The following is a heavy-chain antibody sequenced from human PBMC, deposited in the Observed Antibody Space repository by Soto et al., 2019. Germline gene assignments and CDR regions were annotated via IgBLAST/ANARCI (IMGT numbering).Heavy chain of an antibody. Sequence: GESLKISCKGSGYSFTSYWIGWVRQMPGKGLEWMGIIYPGDSDTRYSPSFQGQVTISADKSISTAYLQWSSLKASDTAMYYCARRRPGYSSGWYFSMGNWFDPWGQGTLVTVSS. D-gene: IGHD6-19*01. CDR3: ARRRPGYSSGWYFSMGNWFDP. V-gene: IGHV5-51*01. J-gene: IGHJ5*02. CDR1: GYSFTSYW. CDR2: IYPGDSDT.